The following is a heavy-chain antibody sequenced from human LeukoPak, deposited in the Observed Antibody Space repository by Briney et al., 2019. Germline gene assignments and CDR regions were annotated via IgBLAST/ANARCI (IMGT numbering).Heavy chain of an antibody. Sequence: ASVKVSCKASGYTFTSYYMHWVRQAPGQGLEWMGGIIPIFGTANYAQKFQGRVTITADESTSTAYMELSSLRSEDTAVYYCARGSGYCSSTSCYDFDYWGQGTLVTVSS. D-gene: IGHD2-2*01. V-gene: IGHV1-69*13. CDR3: ARGSGYCSSTSCYDFDY. J-gene: IGHJ4*02. CDR1: GYTFTSYY. CDR2: IIPIFGTA.